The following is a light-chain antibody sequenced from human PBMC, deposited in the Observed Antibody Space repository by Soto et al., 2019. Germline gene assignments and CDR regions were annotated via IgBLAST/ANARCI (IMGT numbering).Light chain of an antibody. V-gene: IGKV1-27*01. CDR3: QKYNSAPR. Sequence: DIQMTQSPSSLSASVGDRVTITCRASQSISNYLAWYQQKPGKVPKLLIYAASTLQSGVPSRFSGSGSGTDFTLTISSLQPEDVATYYCQKYNSAPRLGGGTKVEIK. CDR2: AAS. CDR1: QSISNY. J-gene: IGKJ4*01.